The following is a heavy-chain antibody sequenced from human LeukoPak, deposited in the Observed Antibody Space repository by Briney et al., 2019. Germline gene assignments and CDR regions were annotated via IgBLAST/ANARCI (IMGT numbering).Heavy chain of an antibody. CDR2: IYYSGST. Sequence: PSETLSLTCSVCSGSISSYYWSWLRRPPGEGLEYIGYIYYSGSTNYNPSLKSRVTISVDTSKDQFALNLTSVTAADTAVYYCARLKCISTTCPSRYVGGVWGQGTTVTVS. V-gene: IGHV4-59*13. J-gene: IGHJ6*02. CDR3: ARLKCISTTCPSRYVGGV. CDR1: SGSISSYY. D-gene: IGHD2-2*01.